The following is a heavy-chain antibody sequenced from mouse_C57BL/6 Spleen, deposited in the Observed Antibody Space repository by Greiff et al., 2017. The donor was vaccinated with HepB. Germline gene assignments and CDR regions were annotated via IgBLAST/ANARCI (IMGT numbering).Heavy chain of an antibody. CDR3: ARQGDYDAFDY. V-gene: IGHV5-9*01. CDR1: GFTFSSYT. CDR2: ISGGGGNT. Sequence: EVMLVESGGGLVKPGGSLKLSCAASGFTFSSYTMSWVRQTPEKRLEWVATISGGGGNTYYPDSVKGRFTISRDNAKNTLYLQMSSLRSEDTALYYCARQGDYDAFDYWGQGTTLTVSS. J-gene: IGHJ2*01. D-gene: IGHD2-4*01.